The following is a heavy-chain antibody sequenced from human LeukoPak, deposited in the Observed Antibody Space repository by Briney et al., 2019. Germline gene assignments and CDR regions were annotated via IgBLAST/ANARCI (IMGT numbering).Heavy chain of an antibody. CDR3: AKAGSSSWDAFDY. D-gene: IGHD6-13*01. CDR2: IWYDGSNK. CDR1: GFTFSSYG. Sequence: QPGGSLRLSCAASGFTFSSYGMHWVRQAPGKGLEWVAVIWYDGSNKYYADSVKGRFTISRDNSKNTLYLQMNSLRAEDTAVHYCAKAGSSSWDAFDYWGQGTLVTVSS. J-gene: IGHJ4*02. V-gene: IGHV3-30*02.